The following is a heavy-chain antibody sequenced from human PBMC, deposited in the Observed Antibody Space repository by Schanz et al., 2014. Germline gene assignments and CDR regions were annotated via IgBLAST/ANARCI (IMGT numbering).Heavy chain of an antibody. CDR2: VIPILGVT. D-gene: IGHD4-17*01. V-gene: IGHV1-69*02. Sequence: QVQLVQSGADVKKPGSSVRVSCKASGGTFSRLTFSWVRQAPGQGLEWMGRVIPILGVTHYAQKFQGRVTITADKSTTTAYMELNSLNSDDTAVYYCATLDYADSVSWGQGTLGTVSS. J-gene: IGHJ5*02. CDR1: GGTFSRLT. CDR3: ATLDYADSVS.